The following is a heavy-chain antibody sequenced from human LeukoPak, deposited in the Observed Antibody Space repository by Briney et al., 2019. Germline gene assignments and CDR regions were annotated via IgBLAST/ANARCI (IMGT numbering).Heavy chain of an antibody. D-gene: IGHD6-6*01. CDR3: TRDLTRESIAVAFEF. V-gene: IGHV3-49*03. CDR1: GFTFGDYA. Sequence: GGSLSLSCTASGFTFGDYAMSWFRQAPGQGLEWVGFIRSKAYGGTTEYAASVKGRFTISRDDSKSIAYLQMNSLKTEDTAVYYCTRDLTRESIAVAFEFWGQGTMVTVSS. CDR2: IRSKAYGGTT. J-gene: IGHJ3*01.